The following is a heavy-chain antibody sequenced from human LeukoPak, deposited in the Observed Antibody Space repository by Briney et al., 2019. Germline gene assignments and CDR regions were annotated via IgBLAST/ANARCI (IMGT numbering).Heavy chain of an antibody. J-gene: IGHJ6*03. V-gene: IGHV1-69*05. D-gene: IGHD5-18*01. CDR2: IIPIFGTA. CDR3: ARAGQLRYYMDV. CDR1: GGTFSSYA. Sequence: SVTVSCKASGGTFSSYAISWVRQAPGQGLEWMGGIIPIFGTANYAQKFQGRVTITTDESTSTAYMELSSLRSEDTAVYYCARAGQLRYYMDVWGKGTTVTVSS.